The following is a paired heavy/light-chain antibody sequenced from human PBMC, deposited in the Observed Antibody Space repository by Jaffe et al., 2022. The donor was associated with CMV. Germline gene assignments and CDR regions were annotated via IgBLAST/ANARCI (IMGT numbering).Heavy chain of an antibody. D-gene: IGHD1-26*01. V-gene: IGHV3-23*01. CDR2: IGRSGDNI. CDR3: AIYRQRGMDV. Sequence: EVQLLESGGDLVQPGESLRLSCAASGFTFSNEAMNWFRQAPGKGLEWVSVIGRSGDNIHIADSVKGRFTIARDNSKKTLYLQMNSLRAEDTALYYCAIYRQRGMDVWGQGTTVTVSS. J-gene: IGHJ6*02. CDR1: GFTFSNEA.
Light chain of an antibody. CDR2: DAS. CDR1: QSISPF. J-gene: IGKJ4*01. Sequence: EIVLTQSPATLSLSPGERATLSCRASQSISPFLAWYQQKPGQAPRLLIYDASNRATGIPARFSGSGSGTDFTLTISSLEPEDFALYYCQQRYSWPLTFGGGTKVDIK. CDR3: QQRYSWPLT. V-gene: IGKV3-11*01.